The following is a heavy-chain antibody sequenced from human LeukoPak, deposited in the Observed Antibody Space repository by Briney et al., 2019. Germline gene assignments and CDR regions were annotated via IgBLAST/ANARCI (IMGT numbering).Heavy chain of an antibody. D-gene: IGHD1-26*01. J-gene: IGHJ4*02. CDR3: ATSGSRPFDY. CDR1: GFTFSSYS. CDR2: ISSSSSYI. V-gene: IGHV3-21*01. Sequence: PWGSLRLSCAASGFTFSSYSMNWVRQAPGKGLEWVSSISSSSSYIYYADSVKGRFTISRDNAKNSLYLQMNSLRAEGTAVYYCATSGSRPFDYWGQGTLVTVSS.